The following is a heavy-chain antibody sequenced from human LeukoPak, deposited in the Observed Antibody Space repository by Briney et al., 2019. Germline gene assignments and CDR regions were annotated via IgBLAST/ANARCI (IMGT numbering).Heavy chain of an antibody. CDR3: ARMDYYDSSGYYPDDY. D-gene: IGHD3-22*01. Sequence: PSETLSLTCTVSGYSISSGYYWGWIRPPPGKGLEWIGSIYHSGSTYYNPSLKSRVTISVDTSKNQFSLKLSSVTAADTAVYYCARMDYYDSSGYYPDDYWGQGTLVTVSS. J-gene: IGHJ4*02. CDR2: IYHSGST. V-gene: IGHV4-38-2*02. CDR1: GYSISSGYY.